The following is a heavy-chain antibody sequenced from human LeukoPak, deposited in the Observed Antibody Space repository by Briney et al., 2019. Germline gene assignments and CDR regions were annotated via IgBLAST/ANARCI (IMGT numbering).Heavy chain of an antibody. J-gene: IGHJ4*02. CDR3: ARDERWIQFNY. CDR1: GFTFSNYG. Sequence: HAEGSLRLSCVASGFTFSNYGMNWVRQAPGKGLDWVSGIVGSGVTTYYADSVKGRFTISRDNSKNTLYLHMNGLRVEDTAIYYCARDERWIQFNYWGQGTLVTVSS. CDR2: IVGSGVTT. D-gene: IGHD5-18*01. V-gene: IGHV3-23*01.